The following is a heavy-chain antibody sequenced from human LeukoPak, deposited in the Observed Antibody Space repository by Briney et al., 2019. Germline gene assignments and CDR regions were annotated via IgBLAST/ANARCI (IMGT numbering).Heavy chain of an antibody. CDR1: GFTFSSYS. J-gene: IGHJ3*02. CDR2: ISSGSTSI. V-gene: IGHV3-48*01. CDR3: ARPPDYGDYGIDAFDI. Sequence: GGSLRLSCVASGFTFSSYSVNWVRQAPGKGLEWISYISSGSTSIFYADSVKGRFTISRDNAKNSLYLQMNSLRAEDTAVYCCARPPDYGDYGIDAFDIWGQGTMVTVSS. D-gene: IGHD4-17*01.